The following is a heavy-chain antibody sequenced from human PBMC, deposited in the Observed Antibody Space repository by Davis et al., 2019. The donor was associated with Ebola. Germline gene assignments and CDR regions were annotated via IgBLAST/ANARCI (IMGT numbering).Heavy chain of an antibody. J-gene: IGHJ4*02. V-gene: IGHV4-34*01. D-gene: IGHD3-3*01. CDR2: INHSGTT. CDR3: ARQAAGHYDFWSGYLPGIDY. Sequence: SETLSLTCAVYGGSFSGYYWSWIRQPPGQGLEWIGEINHSGTTTYNPSLKSRVTISVDTSKNQFSLKLSSVTAADTAVYYCARQAAGHYDFWSGYLPGIDYWGQGTLVTVSS. CDR1: GGSFSGYY.